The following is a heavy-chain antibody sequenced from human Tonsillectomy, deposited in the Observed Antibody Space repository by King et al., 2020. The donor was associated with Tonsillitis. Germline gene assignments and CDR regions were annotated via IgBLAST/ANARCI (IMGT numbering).Heavy chain of an antibody. Sequence: VQLVQSGAEVKKPGESLQISCKGSGYSFISYWIGWGRQMPGKALEWMGILYPGDSDTRYSPSFQGQITISATKSISTAYLQWSSLKASDTAMYYCEGQVVVMSGYYMDVWGKGTTVTVSS. D-gene: IGHD3-22*01. V-gene: IGHV5-51*01. CDR3: EGQVVVMSGYYMDV. CDR1: GYSFISYW. CDR2: LYPGDSDT. J-gene: IGHJ6*03.